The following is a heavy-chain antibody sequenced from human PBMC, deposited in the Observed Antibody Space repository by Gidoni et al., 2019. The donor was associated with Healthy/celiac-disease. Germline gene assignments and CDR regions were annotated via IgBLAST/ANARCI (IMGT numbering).Heavy chain of an antibody. J-gene: IGHJ4*02. CDR2: INPSGGST. CDR3: ARDPRLVGPRGAAVRSFYDY. V-gene: IGHV1-46*01. D-gene: IGHD6-13*01. Sequence: QAPGQGLEWMGIINPSGGSTSYAQKFQGRVTMTRDTSTSTVYMELSSLRSEDTAVYYCARDPRLVGPRGAAVRSFYDYWGQGTLVTVSS.